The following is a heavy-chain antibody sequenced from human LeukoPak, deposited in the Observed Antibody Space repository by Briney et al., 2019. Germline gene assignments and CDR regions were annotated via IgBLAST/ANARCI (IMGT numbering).Heavy chain of an antibody. V-gene: IGHV4-34*01. Sequence: KPSETLSLTCAVYGGSFSGYYWSWIRQPPGKGLEWIGEINHSGSTNYNPSLKSRVTISVDTSKNQFSLKLSSVTAADTAVYYCASVCGDGIDYWGQGTLVTVSS. CDR3: ASVCGDGIDY. CDR1: GGSFSGYY. J-gene: IGHJ4*02. CDR2: INHSGST. D-gene: IGHD4-17*01.